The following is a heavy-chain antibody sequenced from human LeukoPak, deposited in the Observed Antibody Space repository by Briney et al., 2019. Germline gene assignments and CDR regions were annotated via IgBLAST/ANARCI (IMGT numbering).Heavy chain of an antibody. Sequence: ASVKVSCGASGYTFTGYYMHWVRQAPGRGLDWMGWINPNSGGTNYAQRFQGRVTMTRDTSISAAYMELSRLRSDDTAVYYCARVSVGGYIDYWGQGTLVTVSS. V-gene: IGHV1-2*02. CDR2: INPNSGGT. CDR3: ARVSVGGYIDY. D-gene: IGHD2-15*01. J-gene: IGHJ4*02. CDR1: GYTFTGYY.